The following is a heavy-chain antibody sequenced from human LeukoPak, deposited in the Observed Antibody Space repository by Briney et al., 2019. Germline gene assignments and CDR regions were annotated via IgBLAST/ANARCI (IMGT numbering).Heavy chain of an antibody. J-gene: IGHJ4*02. V-gene: IGHV3-21*01. D-gene: IGHD3-10*01. CDR2: MSSSSRHI. Sequence: GGSLRLSCTASGFTFGDYAMTWVRQAPGKGLEWVSSMSSSSRHIYYADSVQGRFTISRDNAKNSLYLQMNSLRAEDTAVYYCARGRGLPGPLDYWGQGTLVTVSS. CDR1: GFTFGDYA. CDR3: ARGRGLPGPLDY.